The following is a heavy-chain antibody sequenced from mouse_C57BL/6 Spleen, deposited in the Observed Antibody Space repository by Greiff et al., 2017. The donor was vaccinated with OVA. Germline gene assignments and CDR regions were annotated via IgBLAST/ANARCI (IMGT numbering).Heavy chain of an antibody. CDR3: ARGGDTAFDY. J-gene: IGHJ2*01. V-gene: IGHV1-80*01. CDR1: GFAFSSYW. D-gene: IGHD1-2*01. Sequence: VKLMESGAELVKPGASVKISCKASGFAFSSYWMNWVKQWPGKGLEWIGQIYPGDGDNNYNGKFKGKTTLTADKSSGTAYMQLSSLTYKDTAVYFCARGGDTAFDYWGQGTTLTVSS. CDR2: IYPGDGDN.